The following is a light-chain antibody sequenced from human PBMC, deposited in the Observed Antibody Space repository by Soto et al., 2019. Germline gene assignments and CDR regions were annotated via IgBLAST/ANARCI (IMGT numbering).Light chain of an antibody. CDR3: QHYGGSPSFT. Sequence: EIVLTQSPGTLSLSPGERATLSCRASQSVSSSYLGWYQQKPGQAPRLLIYGASGRATGIPDRFSGSGSATDFTLTISRLEPEDVAVYYCQHYGGSPSFTFGPGTKVDIK. CDR1: QSVSSSY. V-gene: IGKV3-20*01. J-gene: IGKJ3*01. CDR2: GAS.